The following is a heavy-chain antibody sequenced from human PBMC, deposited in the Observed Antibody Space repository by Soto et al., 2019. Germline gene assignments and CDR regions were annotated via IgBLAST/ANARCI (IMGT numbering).Heavy chain of an antibody. D-gene: IGHD1-26*01. CDR2: IYDSGSP. CDR1: GGSISFYY. Sequence: SETLSLTCTISGGSISFYYWIWIRQPPGQALEWIGYIYDSGSPYYNPSLRSRVIISADTSKNQISLKLTSATAADTAVYYCARGVGSSPPRYWGRGTLVTVS. CDR3: ARGVGSSPPRY. V-gene: IGHV4-59*01. J-gene: IGHJ4*02.